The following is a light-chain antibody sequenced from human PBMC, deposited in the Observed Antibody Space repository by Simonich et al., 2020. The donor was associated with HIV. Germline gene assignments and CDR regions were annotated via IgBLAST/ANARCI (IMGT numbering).Light chain of an antibody. Sequence: SYELTQPPSVSVSPGQTASITCSGDALPKQYAYWYQQKPGQAPVLVIYKDSERPSGIPDRFSGSSSGTTVTLTISGVQAEDEADYYCQSADSSGTYVVFGGGTKLTVL. CDR2: KDS. CDR3: QSADSSGTYVV. J-gene: IGLJ2*01. V-gene: IGLV3-25*03. CDR1: ALPKQY.